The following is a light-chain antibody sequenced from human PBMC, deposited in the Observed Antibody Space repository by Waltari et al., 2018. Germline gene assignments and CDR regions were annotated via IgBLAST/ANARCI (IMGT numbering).Light chain of an antibody. Sequence: SSELTPDPTISVALGQTVRITCQGDSPRRYYASWYRQRPGQAPILLIYGNNNRPSGIPDRFSGSTSGNMAYLTITGAQAEDEADYYCHSRDTTTNRVFGRGTKLTVV. J-gene: IGLJ3*02. V-gene: IGLV3-19*01. CDR1: SPRRYY. CDR2: GNN. CDR3: HSRDTTTNRV.